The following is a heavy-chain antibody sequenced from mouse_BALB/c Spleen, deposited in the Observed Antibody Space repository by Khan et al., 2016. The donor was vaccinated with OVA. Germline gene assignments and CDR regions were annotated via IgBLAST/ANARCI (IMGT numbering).Heavy chain of an antibody. D-gene: IGHD1-3*01. CDR2: IWAGGSI. V-gene: IGHV2-9*02. CDR1: GFSLISHG. J-gene: IGHJ2*01. Sequence: VQLKESGPGLVAPSQSLSITCTVSGFSLISHGVHWGRQPLGKGLEWLGAIWAGGSINYNSALMSRLSISKDNSQRQVFLKMNSLQTDYTAMYYCARLEDIWGQGTTLTVSS. CDR3: ARLEDI.